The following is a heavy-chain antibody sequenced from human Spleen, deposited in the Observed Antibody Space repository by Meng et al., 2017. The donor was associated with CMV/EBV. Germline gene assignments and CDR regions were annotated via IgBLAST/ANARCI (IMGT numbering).Heavy chain of an antibody. CDR1: GGSFSGYY. J-gene: IGHJ4*02. Sequence: VRLQQWGAGLLKPSEARPLTCAVYGGSFSGYYWSWIRQPPGKGLEWIGEINHSGSTNYNPSLKSRVTISVDTSKNQFSLKLSSVTAADTAVYYCAERSGRLVPIDYWGQGTPVTASS. CDR2: INHSGST. V-gene: IGHV4-34*01. CDR3: AERSGRLVPIDY. D-gene: IGHD6-19*01.